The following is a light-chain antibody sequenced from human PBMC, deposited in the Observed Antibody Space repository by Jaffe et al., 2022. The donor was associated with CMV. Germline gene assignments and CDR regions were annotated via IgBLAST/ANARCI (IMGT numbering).Light chain of an antibody. V-gene: IGKV1-39*01. CDR1: QSISSY. Sequence: DIQMTQSPSSLSASIGDSVTITCRTSQSISSYLNWYQHKPGKAPELLVYAASNLQSGVPSRFSGSGSGTDFTLTITNLQPEDFATYYCQQSHSMPSTFGQGTKLEIK. CDR2: AAS. CDR3: QQSHSMPST. J-gene: IGKJ2*01.